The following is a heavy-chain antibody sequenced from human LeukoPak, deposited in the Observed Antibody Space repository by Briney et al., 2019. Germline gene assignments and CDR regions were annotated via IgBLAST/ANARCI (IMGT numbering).Heavy chain of an antibody. D-gene: IGHD4-23*01. V-gene: IGHV4-59*01. CDR3: ARVEYGGNFDY. CDR1: GGSISSYC. Sequence: SETLSLTCTVSGGSISSYCWSWIRQPPGKGLEWIGYIYYSGSTNYNPSLKSRVTISVDTSKNQFSLKLSSVTAADTAVYYCARVEYGGNFDYWGQGTLVTVSS. CDR2: IYYSGST. J-gene: IGHJ4*02.